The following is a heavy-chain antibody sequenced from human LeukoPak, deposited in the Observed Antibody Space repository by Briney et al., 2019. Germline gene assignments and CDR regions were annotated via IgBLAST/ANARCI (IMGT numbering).Heavy chain of an antibody. Sequence: GRSLRLSCAASGFTFSSYGMHWVRQAPGKGLEWVAVISYDGSNKYYADSVKGRFTISRDNSKNTLCLQMNSLRAEDTAVYYCAKDRSSYYYGSGSDYWGQGTLVTVSS. V-gene: IGHV3-30*18. D-gene: IGHD3-10*01. CDR3: AKDRSSYYYGSGSDY. J-gene: IGHJ4*02. CDR1: GFTFSSYG. CDR2: ISYDGSNK.